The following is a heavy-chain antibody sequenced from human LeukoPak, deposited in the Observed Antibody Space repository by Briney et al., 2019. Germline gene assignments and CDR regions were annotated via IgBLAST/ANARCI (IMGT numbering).Heavy chain of an antibody. J-gene: IGHJ4*02. D-gene: IGHD3-22*01. CDR1: GFTFSSYA. CDR2: ISGSGGST. CDR3: AKPLHYDSSPHGGY. V-gene: IGHV3-23*01. Sequence: GGSLRLSCVASGFTFSSYAMSWVRQAPGKGLEWVSAISGSGGSTYYADSVKGRFTISRDNSKNTLYLQMNSLRAEDTAVYYCAKPLHYDSSPHGGYWGQGTLVTVSS.